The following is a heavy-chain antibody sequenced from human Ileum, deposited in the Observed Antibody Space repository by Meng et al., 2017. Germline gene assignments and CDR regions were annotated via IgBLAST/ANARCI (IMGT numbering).Heavy chain of an antibody. CDR1: GGSFSGDY. CDR2: INHIGST. CDR3: ARGPGLICFGEWFDP. J-gene: IGHJ5*02. D-gene: IGHD3-10*01. V-gene: IGHV4-34*02. Sequence: AQPQQVGAGLLLPSGALSLTCAVYGGSFSGDYWSWIRHTPEKGLEWIGEINHIGSTNYNPSLKSRVTISVDTSKNQFSLKLSSVPPADTAVYYCARGPGLICFGEWFDPWGQGTLVTVSS.